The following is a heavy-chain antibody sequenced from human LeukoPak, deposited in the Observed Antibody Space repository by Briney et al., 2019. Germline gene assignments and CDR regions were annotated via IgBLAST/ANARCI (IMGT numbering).Heavy chain of an antibody. CDR1: GFSFSSYT. V-gene: IGHV3-21*01. Sequence: GGSLRLSRVASGFSFSSYTMNWVRQAPGKGLEWVSSISSRSSYIYYADSVKGRFTISRDNTKNSLYLQMNSLRAEDTAVYYCAREDYGMDVWGQGTTVIVSS. J-gene: IGHJ6*02. CDR3: AREDYGMDV. CDR2: ISSRSSYI.